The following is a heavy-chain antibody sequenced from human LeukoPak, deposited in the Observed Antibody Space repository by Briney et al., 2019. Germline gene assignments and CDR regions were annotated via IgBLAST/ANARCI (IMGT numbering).Heavy chain of an antibody. J-gene: IGHJ2*01. CDR3: ARPGSGSYSSYWYFDL. Sequence: SETLSLTCTVSGGSISSSNYYWGWIRQPPGRGLEWIGSIYYSGSTYYNPSLKSRVTISIDTSKKHFSLKLSSVTAADTAVYYCARPGSGSYSSYWYFDLWGRGTLVTVSS. D-gene: IGHD1-26*01. CDR2: IYYSGST. CDR1: GGSISSSNYY. V-gene: IGHV4-39*02.